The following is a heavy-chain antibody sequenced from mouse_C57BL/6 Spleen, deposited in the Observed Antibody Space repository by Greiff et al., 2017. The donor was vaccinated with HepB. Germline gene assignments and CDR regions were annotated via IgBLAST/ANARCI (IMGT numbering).Heavy chain of an antibody. D-gene: IGHD2-4*01. CDR2: IYPRSGNT. J-gene: IGHJ4*01. CDR1: GYTFTSYG. V-gene: IGHV1-81*01. Sequence: VKLKQSGAELARPGASVKLSCKASGYTFTSYGISWVKQRTGQGLEWIGEIYPRSGNTYYNEKFKGKATLTADKSSSTAYMELRSLTSEDSAVYFCARNYYDYDGRGYYYAMDYWGQGTSVTVSS. CDR3: ARNYYDYDGRGYYYAMDY.